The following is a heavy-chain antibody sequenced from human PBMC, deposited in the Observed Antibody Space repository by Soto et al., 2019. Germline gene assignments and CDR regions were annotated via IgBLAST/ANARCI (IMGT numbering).Heavy chain of an antibody. CDR2: ISGGGDRT. V-gene: IGHV3-23*01. J-gene: IGHJ4*02. D-gene: IGHD3-22*01. Sequence: EVQLLESGGGLVQPGGSLRLSCAASGFIFSDYAMTWARQIPGQGLEWVSSISGGGDRTYYADSVKGRFTISRDNSKNTLYLYMISLRVEDTALYYCAKWRERTMIYFDLWGQGSLVTVSS. CDR1: GFIFSDYA. CDR3: AKWRERTMIYFDL.